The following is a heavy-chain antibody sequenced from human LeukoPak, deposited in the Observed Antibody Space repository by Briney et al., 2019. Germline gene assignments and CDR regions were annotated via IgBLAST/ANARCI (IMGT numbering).Heavy chain of an antibody. CDR1: GFTFSSYA. V-gene: IGHV3-30-3*01. D-gene: IGHD3-22*01. J-gene: IGHJ4*02. Sequence: GSLRLSCAASGFTFSSYAMHWVRQAPGKGLEWVAVISYDGSNKYYADSVKGRFTISRDNSKNTLYLQMNSLRAEDTAVYYCARERTGDSSGYYYDGLDYWGQGTLVTVSS. CDR3: ARERTGDSSGYYYDGLDY. CDR2: ISYDGSNK.